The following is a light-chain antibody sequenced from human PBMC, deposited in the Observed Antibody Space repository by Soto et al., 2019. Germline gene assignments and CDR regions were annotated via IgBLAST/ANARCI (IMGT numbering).Light chain of an antibody. V-gene: IGLV2-14*01. CDR2: DVS. Sequence: QSALTQPASVSGSPGQSITISCTGTSSDVGGYNYVSWYQQHPGKAPKLMIYDVSNRPSGVSDRFSGPKSGNTASLTISGLQAEDEADYYCRSYTSSSTHVVFGGGTKLTVL. CDR1: SSDVGGYNY. CDR3: RSYTSSSTHVV. J-gene: IGLJ2*01.